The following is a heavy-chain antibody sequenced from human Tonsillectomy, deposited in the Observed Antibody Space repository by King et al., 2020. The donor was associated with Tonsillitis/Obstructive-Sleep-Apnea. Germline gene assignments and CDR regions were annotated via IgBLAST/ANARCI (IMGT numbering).Heavy chain of an antibody. CDR1: GCTFTSYY. V-gene: IGHV1-46*01. D-gene: IGHD4-11*01. J-gene: IGHJ3*02. CDR3: AVDYSNPSGSDAFDI. Sequence: QLVQSGAEVKKPGDSVKVSCKASGCTFTSYYMHWVRQAPGQGLEWMGIINPSGGSTSNAQKFQGRVTMTRDTSTITVYMELSTLRSEDTAVYYCAVDYSNPSGSDAFDIWGQGTMVTVSS. CDR2: INPSGGST.